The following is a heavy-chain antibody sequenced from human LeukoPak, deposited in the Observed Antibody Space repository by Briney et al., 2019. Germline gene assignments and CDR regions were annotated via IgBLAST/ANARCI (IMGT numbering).Heavy chain of an antibody. Sequence: PGGSPRLSCAASGFTFSNYGIHWVRQAPGKGLEWVAVISYDGSNKYYADSVKGRFTISRDNSKNTLYLQMNSLRAEDTAVYYCAKGAPATVGSRDYFDYWGQGTLVTVSS. D-gene: IGHD4-23*01. J-gene: IGHJ4*02. V-gene: IGHV3-30*18. CDR3: AKGAPATVGSRDYFDY. CDR2: ISYDGSNK. CDR1: GFTFSNYG.